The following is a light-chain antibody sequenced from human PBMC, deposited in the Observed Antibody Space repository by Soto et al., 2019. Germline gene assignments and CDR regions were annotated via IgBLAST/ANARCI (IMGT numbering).Light chain of an antibody. CDR1: SSDVGNYNY. Sequence: QSALTQPASVSGSPGQSITISCTGTSSDVGNYNYVSWYQQHPGKAPKLMIYHVTYRPSGVSNRYSGSKSGNSASLTISGLQADDEADYYCCSLTTSHTYVFGSGTQLTVL. CDR3: CSLTTSHTYV. CDR2: HVT. J-gene: IGLJ6*01. V-gene: IGLV2-14*03.